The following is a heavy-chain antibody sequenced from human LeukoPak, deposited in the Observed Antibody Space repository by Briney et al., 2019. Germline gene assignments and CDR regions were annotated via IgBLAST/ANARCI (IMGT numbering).Heavy chain of an antibody. CDR1: GFTFNRYN. J-gene: IGHJ5*01. CDR2: ISTSSSYI. CDR3: ARARRSGGITLIRGVKDRGWFDS. Sequence: GGSLGLSCAASGFTFNRYNMNWVRRAPGKGLEWVSSISTSSSYIYYADSVKGRFTISRDNAKNSLYLQMNSLRAEDTAVHYCARARRSGGITLIRGVKDRGWFDSWGQGTLVTVSS. D-gene: IGHD3-10*01. V-gene: IGHV3-21*01.